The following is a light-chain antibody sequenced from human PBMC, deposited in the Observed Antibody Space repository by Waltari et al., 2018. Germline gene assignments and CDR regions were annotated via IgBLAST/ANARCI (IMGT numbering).Light chain of an antibody. CDR1: QSVSRS. J-gene: IGKJ1*01. Sequence: IVLTQSPGTLSLSPGERATLSCRASQSVSRSLAWYQQKTGQTPKLLIYGASTRATGSPDRFAGSGSGTTFSLTISSREPEDFAIYFCQHYVRLPATFGQGTKVEIK. CDR2: GAS. CDR3: QHYVRLPAT. V-gene: IGKV3-20*01.